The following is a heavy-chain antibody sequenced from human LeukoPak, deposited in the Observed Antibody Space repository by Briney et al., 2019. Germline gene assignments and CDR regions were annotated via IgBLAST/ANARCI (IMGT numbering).Heavy chain of an antibody. CDR2: IWYDGSNQ. D-gene: IGHD3-3*02. CDR3: ARDISTSYFDS. Sequence: PGGSLRLSCATSGFTFKSYGLHWVRRAPGRGLEWVAFIWYDGSNQYYADSVKGRFTISRDKSKNTLLLQMNSLRAEDTALYFCARDISTSYFDSWGQGTLVTVSS. V-gene: IGHV3-33*01. J-gene: IGHJ4*02. CDR1: GFTFKSYG.